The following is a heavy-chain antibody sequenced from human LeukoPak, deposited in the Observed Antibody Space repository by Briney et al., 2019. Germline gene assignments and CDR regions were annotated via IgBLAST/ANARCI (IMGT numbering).Heavy chain of an antibody. J-gene: IGHJ4*02. V-gene: IGHV4-38-2*01. CDR3: ASGDSVAGGGPLDY. D-gene: IGHD6-19*01. CDR1: GYSISSGYY. CDR2: IYHSGST. Sequence: SETLSLTCAVSGYSISSGYYWGWIRQPPGKGLEWIGSIYHSGSTYYNPSLKSRVTISVDTSKNQFSLKLSSVTAADTAVYYCASGDSVAGGGPLDYWGQGTLVTVSS.